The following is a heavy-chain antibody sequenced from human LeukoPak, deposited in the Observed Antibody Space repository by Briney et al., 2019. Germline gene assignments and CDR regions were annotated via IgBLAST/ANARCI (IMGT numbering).Heavy chain of an antibody. D-gene: IGHD3-22*01. CDR2: IGSAGDT. V-gene: IGHV3-13*01. J-gene: IGHJ6*03. CDR1: GFSFSRND. CDR3: ARSGVVTNSTDFTDYYCIDV. Sequence: TGGSLRLSCAAPGFSFSRNDMHWVRQPTGKRLEWFSRIGSAGDTYNAGSVKGRFTISRGNANNSLYLHMNGLRAGDTAVYYCARSGVVTNSTDFTDYYCIDVWGKGTTVTVSS.